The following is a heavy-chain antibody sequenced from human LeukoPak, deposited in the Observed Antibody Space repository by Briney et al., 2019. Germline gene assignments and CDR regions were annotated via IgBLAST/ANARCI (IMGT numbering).Heavy chain of an antibody. D-gene: IGHD5-12*01. V-gene: IGHV3-30*18. J-gene: IGHJ4*01. CDR2: ISYDGSNK. Sequence: PGRSLRLSCAASGFTFSRYGMHWVREAPGKGLEGVAVISYDGSNKYYADSVKGRFTISRDNSNNTLYLKMNSLRAEDPAVYYCAKGGLYSGYASAQLFDSWGHGTLVTASP. CDR1: GFTFSRYG. CDR3: AKGGLYSGYASAQLFDS.